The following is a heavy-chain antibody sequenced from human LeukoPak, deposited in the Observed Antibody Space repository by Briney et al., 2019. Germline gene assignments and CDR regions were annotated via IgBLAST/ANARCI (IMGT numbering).Heavy chain of an antibody. J-gene: IGHJ4*02. D-gene: IGHD1-26*01. Sequence: SETLSLTCTVSDYSISSDYYWGWIRPPPGKGLEWIGSIYHGGSTYYNPSLKSRVTISVDTSKNQFSLKLTSVTAADTAVYYCAREDRYSGTYSAFFDYWGQGTLVTVSS. CDR1: DYSISSDYY. CDR2: IYHGGST. V-gene: IGHV4-38-2*02. CDR3: AREDRYSGTYSAFFDY.